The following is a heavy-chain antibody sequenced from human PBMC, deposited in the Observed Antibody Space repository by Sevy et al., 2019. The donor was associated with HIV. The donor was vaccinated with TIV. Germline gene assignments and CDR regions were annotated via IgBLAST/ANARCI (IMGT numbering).Heavy chain of an antibody. CDR2: IWYDGSNK. J-gene: IGHJ6*04. Sequence: GGSLRLSCAASGFTFSSYGMHWVRQAPGKGLEWVAVIWYDGSNKYYADSVKGRFTISRDNSKNTLYLEMNSLRAEDTAVYYCARLKEDYYYYYGMDVWGNGPTVTVPS. CDR3: ARLKEDYYYYYGMDV. V-gene: IGHV3-33*01. CDR1: GFTFSSYG.